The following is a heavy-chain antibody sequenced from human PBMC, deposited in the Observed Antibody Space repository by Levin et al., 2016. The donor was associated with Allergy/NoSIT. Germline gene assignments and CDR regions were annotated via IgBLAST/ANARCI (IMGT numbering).Heavy chain of an antibody. V-gene: IGHV5-10-1*01. J-gene: IGHJ4*02. CDR1: GYTFSSNW. D-gene: IGHD1-1*01. Sequence: GESLKISCKGSGYTFSSNWISWVRQVPGKGLEWMGRIDPSDSYAGYSPSFQGHITISLDKSINTAYLQWRSLKASDTAMYYCEADDVQWGQGTLVTVSS. CDR2: IDPSDSYA. CDR3: EADDVQ.